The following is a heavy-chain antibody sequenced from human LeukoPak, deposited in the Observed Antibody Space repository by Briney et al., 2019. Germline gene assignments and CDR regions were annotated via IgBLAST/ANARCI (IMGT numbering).Heavy chain of an antibody. Sequence: PSETLSLTCTVSGGSISGQYCSWIRQPPGRGLEWLVYMYDSGTTNYKPSLKTRVTISVGTSEKQFSLKLNSVTAADTAVYYCARHNNNYYPIDSWGQGTLVTVSS. CDR2: MYDSGTT. J-gene: IGHJ4*02. CDR3: ARHNNNYYPIDS. CDR1: GGSISGQY. V-gene: IGHV4-59*11. D-gene: IGHD3-22*01.